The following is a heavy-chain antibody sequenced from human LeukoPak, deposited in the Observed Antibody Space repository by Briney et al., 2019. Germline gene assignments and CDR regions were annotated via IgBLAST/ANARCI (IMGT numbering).Heavy chain of an antibody. Sequence: GGFLRLSCAASGFTFSSYGMSWVRQAPGKGLEWVSAISGSGGSTYYADSVKGRFTISRDNSKNTLYLQMNSLRAEDTAVYYCASSYGDYGWFDPWGQGTLVTVSS. V-gene: IGHV3-23*01. D-gene: IGHD4-17*01. J-gene: IGHJ5*02. CDR1: GFTFSSYG. CDR3: ASSYGDYGWFDP. CDR2: ISGSGGST.